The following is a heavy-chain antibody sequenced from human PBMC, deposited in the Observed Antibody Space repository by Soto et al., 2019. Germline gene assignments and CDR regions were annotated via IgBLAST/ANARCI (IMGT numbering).Heavy chain of an antibody. J-gene: IGHJ4*02. V-gene: IGHV5-51*01. CDR3: ARPNDDYYDSSGYYYFDY. D-gene: IGHD3-22*01. Sequence: GESLKISRKGSGYSFTSYWCGWVRQMPAKGLEWMGIIYPGDSDTRYSPSFQGQVTISADKSISTAYLQWSSLKASDTAMYYCARPNDDYYDSSGYYYFDYWGQGTLVTVSS. CDR2: IYPGDSDT. CDR1: GYSFTSYW.